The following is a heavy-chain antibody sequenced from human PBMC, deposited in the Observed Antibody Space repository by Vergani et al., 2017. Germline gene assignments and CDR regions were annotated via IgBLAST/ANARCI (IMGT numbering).Heavy chain of an antibody. CDR3: AKARDWSDYEAFDY. D-gene: IGHD5-12*01. Sequence: EVQLVESGGGLVQPGGSLKLSCAASGFTFSGSAMHWVRQASGKGLEWVGRIRSKANSYATAYAASVKGRFTISRDNSKNTLYLQMNSLRAEDTAVYYCAKARDWSDYEAFDYWGQGTLVTVSS. CDR2: IRSKANSYAT. CDR1: GFTFSGSA. V-gene: IGHV3-73*01. J-gene: IGHJ4*02.